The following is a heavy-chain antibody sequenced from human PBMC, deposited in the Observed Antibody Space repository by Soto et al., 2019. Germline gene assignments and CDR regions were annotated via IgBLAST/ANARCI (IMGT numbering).Heavy chain of an antibody. Sequence: GASVKVCCKASGGTLSSYAISWVRQDHGQGLEWMGRIIPILGIANYAQKFQGRVTITADKSTSTAYMELSSLRSEDTAVYYCASGRCSSEDYYYMDVWGKGTTVTVSS. CDR2: IIPILGIA. CDR1: GGTLSSYA. J-gene: IGHJ6*03. D-gene: IGHD2-2*01. V-gene: IGHV1-69*04. CDR3: ASGRCSSEDYYYMDV.